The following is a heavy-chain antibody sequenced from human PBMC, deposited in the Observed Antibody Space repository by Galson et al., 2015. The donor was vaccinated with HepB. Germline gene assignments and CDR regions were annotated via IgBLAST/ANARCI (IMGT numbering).Heavy chain of an antibody. Sequence: SLRLSCAGSAFTFSTYWMGWVRQAPGKGLEWVANIRGDGGEKYYVDSVKGRFTISRDNARNSLYLQMYSLRAEDTAVYYCARGRSHAYWGQGTLVTVSS. CDR3: ARGRSHAY. V-gene: IGHV3-7*03. J-gene: IGHJ4*02. D-gene: IGHD6-13*01. CDR2: IRGDGGEK. CDR1: AFTFSTYW.